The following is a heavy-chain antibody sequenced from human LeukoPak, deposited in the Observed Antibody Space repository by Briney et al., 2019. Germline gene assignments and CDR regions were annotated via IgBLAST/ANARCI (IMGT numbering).Heavy chain of an antibody. CDR2: IYHSGST. CDR1: GGSFSGYS. D-gene: IGHD3-9*01. J-gene: IGHJ5*02. V-gene: IGHV4-30-2*01. CDR3: ARVKRYSNWFDL. Sequence: SETLSLTCAVYGGSFSGYSWSWIRQPPGKGLEWIGYIYHSGSTYYNPSLKSRVTISVDRSKNQFSLKLSSVTAADTAVYYCARVKRYSNWFDLWGQETLVTVSS.